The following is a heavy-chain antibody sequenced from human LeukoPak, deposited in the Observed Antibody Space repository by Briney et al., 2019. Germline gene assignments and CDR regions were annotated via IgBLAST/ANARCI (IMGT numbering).Heavy chain of an antibody. V-gene: IGHV3-74*01. CDR2: INSDGSST. Sequence: GSLRLSCAASGFTFSSYAMSWVRQAPGKGLVWVSRINSDGSSTSYADSVKGRFTISRDNAKNTLYLQMNSLRAEDTAVYYCARVRPGYFFDNWGQGTLVTVSS. CDR3: ARVRPGYFFDN. J-gene: IGHJ4*02. D-gene: IGHD3-22*01. CDR1: GFTFSSYA.